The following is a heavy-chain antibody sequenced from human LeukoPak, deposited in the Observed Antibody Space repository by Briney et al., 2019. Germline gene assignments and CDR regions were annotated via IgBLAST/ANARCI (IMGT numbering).Heavy chain of an antibody. V-gene: IGHV3-53*01. CDR1: GFTVSSNY. CDR2: IYSGGST. CDR3: ARVKVVVITGGLDS. D-gene: IGHD3-22*01. J-gene: IGHJ5*01. Sequence: GGSLRLSCAASGFTVSSNYMSWVRQAPGKGLEWVSVIYSGGSTYYADSVRGRFTISRDNAKNSLYLQMNSLRAEDTAVYYCARVKVVVITGGLDSWGQGTLVTVSS.